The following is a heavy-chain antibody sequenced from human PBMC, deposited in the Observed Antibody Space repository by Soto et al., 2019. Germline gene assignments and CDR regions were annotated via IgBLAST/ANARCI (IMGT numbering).Heavy chain of an antibody. CDR3: AKPPTVALPLYYFDY. CDR1: GFTFSSYA. V-gene: IGHV3-23*01. CDR2: ISGSGGST. D-gene: IGHD6-19*01. Sequence: GGSLRLSCAASGFTFSSYAMSWVRQAPGKGLEWVSAISGSGGSTYYADSVKGRFTISRDNSKNTLYLQMNSLRAEDTAVYYCAKPPTVALPLYYFDYWXQGTLVTVSS. J-gene: IGHJ4*02.